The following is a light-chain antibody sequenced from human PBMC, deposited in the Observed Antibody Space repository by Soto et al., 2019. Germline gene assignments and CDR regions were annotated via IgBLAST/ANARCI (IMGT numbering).Light chain of an antibody. V-gene: IGKV1-5*03. CDR2: KAS. CDR3: QQYNSYPWT. J-gene: IGKJ1*01. Sequence: DIQMTQSPSTLSASVGDRVTITCRASQSISSWLAWYQQKPGKAPKFLIYKASNLESGVPSRFSGSGSGTEFTLTISSLQPDDFAAYYGQQYNSYPWTFGQGTKVEIK. CDR1: QSISSW.